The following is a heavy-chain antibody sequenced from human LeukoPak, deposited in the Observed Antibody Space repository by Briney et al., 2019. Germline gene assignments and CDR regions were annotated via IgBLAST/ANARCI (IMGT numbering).Heavy chain of an antibody. CDR2: IYSAGST. J-gene: IGHJ3*02. CDR1: GFTFSSYS. V-gene: IGHV3-66*02. Sequence: GGSLRLSCAASGFTFSSYSMNWVRQAPGKGLEWVSVIYSAGSTYYADSVKGRFTISRDNSKNTLYLQMNSLRAEDTAVYYCARGVACSGGRCYEAFDIWGQGTMVTVSS. D-gene: IGHD2-15*01. CDR3: ARGVACSGGRCYEAFDI.